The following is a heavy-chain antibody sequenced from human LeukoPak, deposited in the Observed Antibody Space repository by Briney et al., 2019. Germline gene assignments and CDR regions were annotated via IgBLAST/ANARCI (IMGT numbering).Heavy chain of an antibody. J-gene: IGHJ4*02. D-gene: IGHD2-2*01. CDR2: IYYSGST. Sequence: SETLCLTCTVSGGSISSSSYYWGWIRQPPGKGLEWIGSIYYSGSTYYNPSLKSRVTISVDTSKNQFSLKLSSVTAADTAVYYCARRSCSSTSCYAVIEYYFDYWGQGTRVTVSS. V-gene: IGHV4-39*01. CDR1: GGSISSSSYY. CDR3: ARRSCSSTSCYAVIEYYFDY.